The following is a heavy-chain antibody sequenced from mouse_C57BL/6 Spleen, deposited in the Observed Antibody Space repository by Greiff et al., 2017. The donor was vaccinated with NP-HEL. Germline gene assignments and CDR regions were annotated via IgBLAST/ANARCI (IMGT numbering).Heavy chain of an antibody. CDR1: GYTFTSYW. CDR2: IDPSDSYT. CDR3: ARSTLLPYAMDY. V-gene: IGHV1-59*01. Sequence: QVQLKQPGAELVRPGTSVKLSCKASGYTFTSYWMHWVKQRPGQGLEWIGVIDPSDSYTNYNQKFKGKATLTVDTSSSTAYMQLSSLTSEDSAVYYCARSTLLPYAMDYWGQGTSVTVSS. D-gene: IGHD2-3*01. J-gene: IGHJ4*01.